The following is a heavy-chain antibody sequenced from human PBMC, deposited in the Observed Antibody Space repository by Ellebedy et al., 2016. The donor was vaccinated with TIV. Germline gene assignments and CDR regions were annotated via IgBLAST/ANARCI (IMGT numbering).Heavy chain of an antibody. J-gene: IGHJ4*02. CDR2: IYYSGST. Sequence: MPSETLSLTCTVSGGSISSYYWSWIRQPPGKGLEWIGYIYYSGSTNYNPSLKSRVTISVDTSKNQFSLKLSSVTAADTAVYYCAREPITTSDPGYWGQGTLVTVSS. CDR3: AREPITTSDPGY. V-gene: IGHV4-59*01. D-gene: IGHD3-3*01. CDR1: GGSISSYY.